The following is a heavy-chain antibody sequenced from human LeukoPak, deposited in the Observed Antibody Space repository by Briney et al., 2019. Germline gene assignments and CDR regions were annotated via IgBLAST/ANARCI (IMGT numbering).Heavy chain of an antibody. Sequence: SETLSLTCTVSGGSVSSYYWSWIRRPPGRELEWIAYLSHSGSSDSYPSLTSRVTTLVDTSKNQFSLKLTSVTAADTAVYYCARARYANAWYAFDIWGHGTMVTVSS. CDR3: ARARYANAWYAFDI. CDR2: LSHSGSS. D-gene: IGHD2-2*01. CDR1: GGSVSSYY. J-gene: IGHJ3*02. V-gene: IGHV4-59*02.